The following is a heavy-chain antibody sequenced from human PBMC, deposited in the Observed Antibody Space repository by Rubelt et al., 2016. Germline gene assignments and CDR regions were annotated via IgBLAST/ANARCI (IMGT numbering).Heavy chain of an antibody. Sequence: QVQLQESGPGLVKPSETLSLTCTVSGGSISSYYWSWIRQPAGKGLEWIGRIYTSGSTNYNPSFKSRVTMSVDTSKNQFAVKLSAWTAADTAGYYCARGNFYCSRTSCYYFDYWGQGTLVTVSS. V-gene: IGHV4-4*07. CDR3: ARGNFYCSRTSCYYFDY. CDR2: IYTSGST. D-gene: IGHD2-2*01. CDR1: GGSISSYY. J-gene: IGHJ4*02.